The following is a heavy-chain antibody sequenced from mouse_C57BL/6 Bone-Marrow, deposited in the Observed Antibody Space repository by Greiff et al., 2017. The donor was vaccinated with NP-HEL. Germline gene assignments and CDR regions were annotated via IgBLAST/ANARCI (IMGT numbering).Heavy chain of an antibody. CDR1: GYTFTSYW. CDR3: ARVYYGRRYYFDY. Sequence: VQLQQSGAELVRPGSSVKLSCKASGYTFTSYWMHWVKQRPIQGLEWIGNIDPSDSETHYNQKFKDKATLTVDKSSSTAYMQLSSLTSEDSAVYYCARVYYGRRYYFDYWGQGTTLTVSS. D-gene: IGHD1-1*01. J-gene: IGHJ2*01. V-gene: IGHV1-52*01. CDR2: IDPSDSET.